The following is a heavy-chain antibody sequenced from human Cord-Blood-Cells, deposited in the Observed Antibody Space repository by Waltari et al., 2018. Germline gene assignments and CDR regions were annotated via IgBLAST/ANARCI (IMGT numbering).Heavy chain of an antibody. CDR3: AKSRYCGGDCYDAFDI. Sequence: EVQLLESGGGLVQPGGSLSLSCAASGFTFSSYAMSWVRQAPGKGLEWVSAISGSGGSTYYADSVKGRFTISRDNSKNTLYLQMNSLRAEDTAVYYCAKSRYCGGDCYDAFDIWGQGTMVTVSS. V-gene: IGHV3-23*01. CDR2: ISGSGGST. CDR1: GFTFSSYA. J-gene: IGHJ3*02. D-gene: IGHD2-21*01.